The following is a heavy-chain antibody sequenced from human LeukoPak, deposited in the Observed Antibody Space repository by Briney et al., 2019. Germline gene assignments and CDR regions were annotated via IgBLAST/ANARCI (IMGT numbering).Heavy chain of an antibody. CDR1: GYTFTSYG. D-gene: IGHD4-23*01. Sequence: ASVKVSCKASGYTFTSYGISWVRQAPGQGLEWMGWISAYNGNTNYAQKLQGRVTMTTDTSTSTAYMELRSLRSDDTAVYYCARDVEMTTVVTPDAFDIWGQGTMVTVSS. V-gene: IGHV1-18*01. J-gene: IGHJ3*02. CDR2: ISAYNGNT. CDR3: ARDVEMTTVVTPDAFDI.